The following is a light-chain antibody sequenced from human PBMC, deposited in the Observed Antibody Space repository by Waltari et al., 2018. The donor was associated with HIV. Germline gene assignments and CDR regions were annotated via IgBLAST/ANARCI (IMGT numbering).Light chain of an antibody. CDR1: QGVSNY. Sequence: EIVLTQSPGTLSLSPGDRATLSCKTGQGVSNYLAWYQVRPGQAPRLLIYAASTRATGIPDRFSGRGSGTDFTLTITRLEPEDFAVYFCQQYSNSVYSFGQGTKLDMK. CDR2: AAS. J-gene: IGKJ2*03. V-gene: IGKV3-20*01. CDR3: QQYSNSVYS.